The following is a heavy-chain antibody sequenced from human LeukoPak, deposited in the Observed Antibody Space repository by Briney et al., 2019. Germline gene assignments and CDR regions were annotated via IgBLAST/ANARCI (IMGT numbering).Heavy chain of an antibody. CDR1: GYSFPTYG. Sequence: ASVKVSCKTSGYSFPTYGISWVRQAPGQGLEWMGWISNDNGITNYAPQFQGRVTLDTETYTSTAYMELRNLRSDDTAVYYCARGGFDYYGTGRAFDVWGQGTLVTLSS. J-gene: IGHJ4*02. CDR3: ARGGFDYYGTGRAFDV. CDR2: ISNDNGIT. V-gene: IGHV1-18*01. D-gene: IGHD3-10*01.